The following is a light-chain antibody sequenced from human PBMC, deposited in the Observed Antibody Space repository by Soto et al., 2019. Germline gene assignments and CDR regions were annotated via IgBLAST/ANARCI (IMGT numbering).Light chain of an antibody. CDR1: QTISSW. V-gene: IGKV1-5*01. J-gene: IGKJ1*01. CDR2: DVS. Sequence: DIQMTQSPSTLSASVGDRVTITCRASQTISSWLAWYQQKPGKAPKLLIFDVSSLESGVPSRFSGSGSGTEFTITISSLQPDDSATYYCQQYKTFWTFGQGTKVEIK. CDR3: QQYKTFWT.